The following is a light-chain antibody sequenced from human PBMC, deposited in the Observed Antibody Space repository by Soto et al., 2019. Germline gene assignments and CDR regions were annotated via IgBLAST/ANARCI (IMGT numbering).Light chain of an antibody. Sequence: VLTRSPATLDMSPGERATLSCRASQIISTDLVWYQQRRGQSPRLLISEASKRATGIPARFSGNGSGTEFTLTISSLQSEDFAVYKCQQFRNWAWTFGQGTKVDIK. J-gene: IGKJ1*01. CDR1: QIISTD. CDR3: QQFRNWAWT. CDR2: EAS. V-gene: IGKV3-11*01.